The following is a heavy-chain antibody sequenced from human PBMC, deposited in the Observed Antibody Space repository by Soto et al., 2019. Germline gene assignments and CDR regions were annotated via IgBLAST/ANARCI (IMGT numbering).Heavy chain of an antibody. D-gene: IGHD2-2*01. CDR1: GFTVSSNY. CDR2: IYSGGST. CDR3: ARIGSVVVAYYYYYMDV. Sequence: EVQLVESGGGLVQPGGSLRLSCAASGFTVSSNYMSWVRQAPGKGLEWVSVIYSGGSTYYADSVKGRFTTSRDNSKNTLYLQMNSLRAEGTAVYYCARIGSVVVAYYYYYMDVWGKGTTVTVSS. V-gene: IGHV3-66*01. J-gene: IGHJ6*03.